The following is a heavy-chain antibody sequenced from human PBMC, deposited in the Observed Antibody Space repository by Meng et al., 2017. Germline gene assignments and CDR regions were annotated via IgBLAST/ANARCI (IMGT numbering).Heavy chain of an antibody. J-gene: IGHJ3*02. CDR3: ARDTPLMGYSSSGGAAFDI. CDR2: IIPIFGTA. CDR1: GGTFSSYA. V-gene: IGHV1-69*05. D-gene: IGHD6-13*01. Sequence: SVKVSCKASGGTFSSYAISWVRQAPGQGLEWMGGIIPIFGTANYSQKFQDRVTITTDESTSTAYKEQSSLRSEDTAVYYCARDTPLMGYSSSGGAAFDIWGQGTMVTVSS.